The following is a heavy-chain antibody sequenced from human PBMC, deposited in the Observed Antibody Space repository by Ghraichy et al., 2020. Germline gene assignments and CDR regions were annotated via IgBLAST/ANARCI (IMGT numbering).Heavy chain of an antibody. Sequence: QTLSLTCTVSGASISSGSYYWSWIRQPAGKGLEWIGRINAIGSTYYNPSLKSRVTISIDTSKNQFSLELSSVTAADTALYYCAREIPYCGGVCNYFDSWGQGTLVSVSS. CDR1: GASISSGSYY. D-gene: IGHD2-21*02. CDR2: INAIGST. V-gene: IGHV4-61*02. J-gene: IGHJ4*02. CDR3: AREIPYCGGVCNYFDS.